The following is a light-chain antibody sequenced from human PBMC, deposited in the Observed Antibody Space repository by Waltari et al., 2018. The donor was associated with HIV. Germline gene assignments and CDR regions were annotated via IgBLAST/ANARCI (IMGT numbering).Light chain of an antibody. Sequence: VLMTQSPLFLSVTLGQSASLYCGSTRSLVCPCGNTCLSWFHQRPGQSPRRLIYKVSDRDSGAPERFSGSGSDTEFTLRISRVEAGDVGSYYCMQDTHWPFTFGQGTKLEI. J-gene: IGKJ2*01. CDR1: RSLVCPCGNTC. V-gene: IGKV2-30*01. CDR2: KVS. CDR3: MQDTHWPFT.